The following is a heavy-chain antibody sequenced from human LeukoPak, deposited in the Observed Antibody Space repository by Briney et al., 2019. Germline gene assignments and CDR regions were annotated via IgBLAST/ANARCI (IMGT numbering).Heavy chain of an antibody. J-gene: IGHJ4*02. CDR3: ARVEQWLVWGGFDY. CDR1: GYTFTSYG. D-gene: IGHD6-19*01. Sequence: GASVKVSCKASGYTFTSYGISWVRQAPGQGLEWMGWISAYNGNTNYAQKLQGRVTMTTDTSTSTAYMELRSLRSDDTAVYYCARVEQWLVWGGFDYWGQGTLVTVSS. CDR2: ISAYNGNT. V-gene: IGHV1-18*01.